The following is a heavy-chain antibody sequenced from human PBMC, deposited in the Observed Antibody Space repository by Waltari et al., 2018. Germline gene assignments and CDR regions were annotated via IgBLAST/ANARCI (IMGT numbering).Heavy chain of an antibody. CDR2: IYYSGST. Sequence: QVQLQESGPGLVKPSETLSLTCTVSGGSISSYYWSWIRQPPGKGLEWIGYIYYSGSTNYNPSLKSRVTISVDTSKNQFSLKLSSVTAADTAVYYCARRGGYSGYENIWGQGTMVTVSS. CDR3: ARRGGYSGYENI. CDR1: GGSISSYY. V-gene: IGHV4-59*01. D-gene: IGHD5-12*01. J-gene: IGHJ3*02.